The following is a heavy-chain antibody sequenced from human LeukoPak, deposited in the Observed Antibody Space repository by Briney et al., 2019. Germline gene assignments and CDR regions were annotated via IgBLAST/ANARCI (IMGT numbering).Heavy chain of an antibody. CDR1: GFTFSSYA. CDR3: AKDPGPRSRATVTTGLPYYFDY. D-gene: IGHD4-11*01. J-gene: IGHJ4*02. Sequence: PGGSLRLSXAASGFTFSSYAMTWVRQAPGKGLEWVSAISGSGGSTYYADSVKGRFTISRDNSKNTLYLQMNSLRAEDPAVYYCAKDPGPRSRATVTTGLPYYFDYWGQGTLVTVSS. V-gene: IGHV3-23*01. CDR2: ISGSGGST.